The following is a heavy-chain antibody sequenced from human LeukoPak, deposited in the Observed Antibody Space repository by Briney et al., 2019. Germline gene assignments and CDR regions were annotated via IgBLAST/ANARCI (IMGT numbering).Heavy chain of an antibody. D-gene: IGHD3-22*01. Sequence: GGSLRLSCAASGFTFSSYSMNWVRQAPGKGLEWVSSISSSSSYIYYADSVKGRFTISRDNAKNSLYLQMNSLRAEDTAVYYCASDLKGVYYYDSSGCDYWGQGTLVTVSS. CDR3: ASDLKGVYYYDSSGCDY. CDR2: ISSSSSYI. CDR1: GFTFSSYS. J-gene: IGHJ4*02. V-gene: IGHV3-21*01.